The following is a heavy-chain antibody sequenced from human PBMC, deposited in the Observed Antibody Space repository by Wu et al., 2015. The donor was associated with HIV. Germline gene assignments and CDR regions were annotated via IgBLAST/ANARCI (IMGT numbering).Heavy chain of an antibody. J-gene: IGHJ6*03. V-gene: IGHV1-2*02. D-gene: IGHD2-21*01. CDR1: GYTFTSYY. Sequence: QVQLVQSGAEVKKPGASVKVSCKASGYTFTSYYMHWVRQAPGQGLEWMGWIRPDSGATHFAERFEDRVTMTRDASISTAYMELRRLRSDDTAVYFCARDLGDDFTVRGFYWYMDVWGRGTAITVSS. CDR3: ARDLGDDFTVRGFYWYMDV. CDR2: IRPDSGAT.